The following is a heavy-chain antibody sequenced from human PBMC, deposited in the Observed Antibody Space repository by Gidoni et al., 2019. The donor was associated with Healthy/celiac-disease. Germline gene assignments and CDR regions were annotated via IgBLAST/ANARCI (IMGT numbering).Heavy chain of an antibody. CDR3: ARDWRVGAPAADAFDI. V-gene: IGHV3-30*03. CDR2: ISYDGSNK. D-gene: IGHD1-26*01. Sequence: QVQLVESGGGVVQHGRSLRLSCAASGFPFSSYGMHWVRQAPGKGLEWVAVISYDGSNKYYADSVKGRFTISRDNSKNTLYLQMNSLRAEDTAVYYCARDWRVGAPAADAFDIWGQGTMVTVSS. J-gene: IGHJ3*02. CDR1: GFPFSSYG.